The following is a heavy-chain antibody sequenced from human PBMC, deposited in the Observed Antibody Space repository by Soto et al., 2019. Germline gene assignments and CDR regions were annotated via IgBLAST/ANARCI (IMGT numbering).Heavy chain of an antibody. CDR3: VKKRSYDSTNFAHFDS. D-gene: IGHD3-22*01. J-gene: IGHJ4*02. CDR2: ISANGRGT. V-gene: IGHV3-23*01. Sequence: EVQLLESGGGLVQPGGSLRLSCATSGFSFSTYPMSWVRQAPGKGLEWVTAISANGRGTSYADSVKGRFTILRDNSKKTLFRKMNSLRADEAALYFLVKKRSYDSTNFAHFDSWAQGTLVTVSS. CDR1: GFSFSTYP.